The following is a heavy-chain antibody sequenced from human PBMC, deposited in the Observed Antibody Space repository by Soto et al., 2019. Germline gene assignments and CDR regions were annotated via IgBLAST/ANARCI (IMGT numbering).Heavy chain of an antibody. CDR3: ARLNGYCISTNCHGYYGMDV. V-gene: IGHV4-39*01. J-gene: IGHJ6*02. CDR2: IYSSENT. CDR1: GGSVSSSTYS. D-gene: IGHD2-2*03. Sequence: SETQSLTNPVSGGSVSSSTYSWGWIRQYPRKGLEWIGTIYSSENTYYNPSLLSRVTISVDTSKNEFSLRLSSVTAADTAVYYCARLNGYCISTNCHGYYGMDVWGQGTTVTVSS.